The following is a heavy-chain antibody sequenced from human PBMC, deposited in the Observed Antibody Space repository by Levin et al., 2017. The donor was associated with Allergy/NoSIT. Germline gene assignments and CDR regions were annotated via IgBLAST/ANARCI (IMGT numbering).Heavy chain of an antibody. CDR1: GYSFATYW. CDR3: ARLKREALRNEAFDI. J-gene: IGHJ3*02. V-gene: IGHV5-51*01. Sequence: NLGESLKISCKGSGYSFATYWIGWVRQKPGKGLEWMGIIYPGDSDTRYSPSFQGLVTISADKSITTAYLQWSSLKASDTAIYYCARLKREALRNEAFDIWGQGTMVTVSS. D-gene: IGHD5-24*01. CDR2: IYPGDSDT.